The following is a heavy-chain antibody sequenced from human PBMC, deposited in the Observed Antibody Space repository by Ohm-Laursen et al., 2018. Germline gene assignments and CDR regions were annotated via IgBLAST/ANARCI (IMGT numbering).Heavy chain of an antibody. CDR1: GGSISSYY. V-gene: IGHV4-59*01. J-gene: IGHJ5*02. D-gene: IGHD6-19*01. Sequence: TLSLTCTVSGGSISSYYWSWIRQPPGKGLEWIGYIYYSGSTNYNPSLKSRVTISVDTSKNQFSLKLSSVTAADTAVYYCARDQGGGQWLPPYNWFDPWGQGTLVTVSS. CDR3: ARDQGGGQWLPPYNWFDP. CDR2: IYYSGST.